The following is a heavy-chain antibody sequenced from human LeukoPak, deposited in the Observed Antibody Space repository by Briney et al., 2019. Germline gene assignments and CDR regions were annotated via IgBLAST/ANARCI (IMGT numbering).Heavy chain of an antibody. D-gene: IGHD4-17*01. V-gene: IGHV3-48*02. CDR3: ARESGGLYGDSLDY. CDR1: GFTFSSYS. Sequence: GGSLRLSCAASGFTFSSYSMNWVRQAPGKGLEWVSYISGSSSTIYYADSVKGRFTISRDNAKNSLYLQMNSLRDEDTAVYYCARESGGLYGDSLDYWGQGTLVTVSS. J-gene: IGHJ4*02. CDR2: ISGSSSTI.